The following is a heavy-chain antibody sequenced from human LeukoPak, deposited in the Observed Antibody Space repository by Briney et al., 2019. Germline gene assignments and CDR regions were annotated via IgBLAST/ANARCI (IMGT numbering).Heavy chain of an antibody. Sequence: GGSLRLSCAASGFTFSSYAMHWVRQAPGKGLEYVSAMSSNGGSTYYANSVKGRFTISRDNSKNTLYFQMGSLRAEDMAVYYCARDRKTDDAFDIWGQGTMVTVSS. CDR3: ARDRKTDDAFDI. D-gene: IGHD1-14*01. CDR2: MSSNGGST. V-gene: IGHV3-64*01. J-gene: IGHJ3*02. CDR1: GFTFSSYA.